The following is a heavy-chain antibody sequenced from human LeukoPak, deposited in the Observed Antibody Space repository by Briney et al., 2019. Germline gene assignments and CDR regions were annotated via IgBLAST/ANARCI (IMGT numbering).Heavy chain of an antibody. Sequence: PGRSLRLSCAASGFSFIKNSMTWFRQAPGKGLEWVSAITGSGAFTDYADSVKGRFTISRDNSKNTLYLQMNSLRAEDTAVYYCAKRSAESSGYFNYWGQGILVTVSS. V-gene: IGHV3-23*01. CDR3: AKRSAESSGYFNY. D-gene: IGHD6-19*01. CDR2: ITGSGAFT. CDR1: GFSFIKNS. J-gene: IGHJ4*02.